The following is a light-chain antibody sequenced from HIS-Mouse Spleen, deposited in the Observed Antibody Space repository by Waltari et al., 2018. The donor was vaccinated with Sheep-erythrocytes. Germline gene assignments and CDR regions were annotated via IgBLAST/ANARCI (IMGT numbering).Light chain of an antibody. CDR3: QSYDSSLSGSYV. Sequence: QSVLTQPPSVSGAPGQRVTISCTGSSSNIGAGYDVHWYQQLPGTAPKLLISGNSNRPAVVPARFPGSKAGTSASLAITGLQAEDEADYYCQSYDSSLSGSYVFGTGTKVTVL. CDR1: SSNIGAGYD. J-gene: IGLJ1*01. CDR2: GNS. V-gene: IGLV1-40*01.